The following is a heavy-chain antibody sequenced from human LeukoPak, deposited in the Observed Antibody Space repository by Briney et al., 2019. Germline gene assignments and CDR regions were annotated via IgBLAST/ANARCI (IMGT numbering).Heavy chain of an antibody. Sequence: GESLKISCKCSGYTFTGYWIGWVRQMPGKGLEWMGIISPGDSDTRYSPSFRGQVTISADKSINTAYLQWSSLKASDTAMYYCARPDDYGGKPAAFDIWGQGTMVTVSS. CDR1: GYTFTGYW. J-gene: IGHJ3*02. CDR2: ISPGDSDT. D-gene: IGHD4-23*01. CDR3: ARPDDYGGKPAAFDI. V-gene: IGHV5-51*01.